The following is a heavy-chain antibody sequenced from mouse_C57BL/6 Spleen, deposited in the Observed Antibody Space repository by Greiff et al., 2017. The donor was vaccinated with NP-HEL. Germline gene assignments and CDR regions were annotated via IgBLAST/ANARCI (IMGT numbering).Heavy chain of an antibody. Sequence: VQLQQSGAELVKPGASVKLSCKASGYTFTSYWMQWVKQRPGQGLEWIGEIDPSDSYTNYNQKFKGKATLTVDTSSSTAYMQLSSLTSEDSAVYYCASYYSNYDAMDYWGQGTSVTVSS. J-gene: IGHJ4*01. CDR2: IDPSDSYT. CDR1: GYTFTSYW. D-gene: IGHD2-5*01. V-gene: IGHV1-50*01. CDR3: ASYYSNYDAMDY.